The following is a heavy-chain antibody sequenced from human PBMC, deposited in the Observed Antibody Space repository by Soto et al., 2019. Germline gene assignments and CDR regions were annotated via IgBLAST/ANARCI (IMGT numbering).Heavy chain of an antibody. J-gene: IGHJ3*02. CDR3: ARGQLANEPSVVVVAAKPASSFDI. CDR2: INHSGST. V-gene: IGHV4-31*03. Sequence: PWETLSLTCTVSGGSISSGGYYRSWIRQHPGKGLEWIGEINHSGSTNYNPSLKSRVTISVDTSKNQFSLKLSSVTAADTAVYYCARGQLANEPSVVVVAAKPASSFDIWGQGTMVTVSS. CDR1: GGSISSGGYY. D-gene: IGHD2-15*01.